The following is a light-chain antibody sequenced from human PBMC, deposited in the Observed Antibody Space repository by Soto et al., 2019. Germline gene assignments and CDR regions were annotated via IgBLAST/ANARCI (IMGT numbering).Light chain of an antibody. J-gene: IGKJ4*01. CDR1: QTISND. CDR2: ASS. Sequence: DIQMTQSPSSLSASLGDRVTITCRASQTISNDLNWYQQKPGKAPKLLIYASSTLQSGVPSRFSGSGSGTDFTLTISSLHPEDFGTNSCKQSYSTILPFAGGTKVEIK. CDR3: KQSYSTILP. V-gene: IGKV1-39*01.